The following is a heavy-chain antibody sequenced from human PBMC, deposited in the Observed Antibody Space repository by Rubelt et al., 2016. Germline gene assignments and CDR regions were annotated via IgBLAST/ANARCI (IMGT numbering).Heavy chain of an antibody. V-gene: IGHV4-34*01. CDR2: LNHSGST. CDR3: ASLITFGGVISMDV. CDR1: GGSFSGYY. D-gene: IGHD3-16*02. Sequence: QVQLQQWGAGLLKPSETLSLTCAVYGGSFSGYYWSWFRQPPGKGLEWIGELNHSGSTNYNPSLKSRVTISVDTSKDQFSLKLSSVTAAGTAVYYGASLITFGGVISMDVWGQGTTVTVSS. J-gene: IGHJ6*02.